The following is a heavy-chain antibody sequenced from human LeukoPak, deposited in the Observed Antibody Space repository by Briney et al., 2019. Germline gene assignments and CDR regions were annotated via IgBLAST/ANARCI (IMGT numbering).Heavy chain of an antibody. V-gene: IGHV3-21*01. CDR1: EFTFRTYS. Sequence: GSLRLSCAASEFTFRTYSMNWVRQAPGKGLEWVSSISSSSNYIYYADSVKGRFTISRDNAKNSLYLQMNSLRAEDTAVYYCARARYGDYSHFDYWGQGTLVTVSS. CDR3: ARARYGDYSHFDY. CDR2: ISSSSNYI. D-gene: IGHD4-17*01. J-gene: IGHJ4*02.